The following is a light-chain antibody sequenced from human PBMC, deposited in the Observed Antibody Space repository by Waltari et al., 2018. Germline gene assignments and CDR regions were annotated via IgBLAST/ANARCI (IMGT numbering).Light chain of an antibody. CDR1: QDISNY. Sequence: DIQMTQSPSSLSASVGDRVTITCQASQDISNYLNWYQQKPGKAPKLLIYDASNLETGVPSRFSGSGSGTDFTFTISSLQAEDVAVYYCQQYFGLPLTFGGGTKLEIK. CDR2: DAS. V-gene: IGKV1-33*01. J-gene: IGKJ4*01. CDR3: QQYFGLPLT.